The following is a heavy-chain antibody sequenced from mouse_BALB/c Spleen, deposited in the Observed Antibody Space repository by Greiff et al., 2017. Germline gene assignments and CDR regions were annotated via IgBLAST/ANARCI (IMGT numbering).Heavy chain of an antibody. D-gene: IGHD1-2*01. V-gene: IGHV1-80*01. CDR2: IYPGDGDT. CDR1: GYAFSSYW. J-gene: IGHJ3*01. Sequence: QVQLQQSGAELVRPGSSVKISCKASGYAFSSYWMNWVKQRPGQGLEWIGQIYPGDGDTNYNGKFKGKATLTADKSSSTAYMQLSSLTSEDSAVYFCARRAATATHAWFAYWGQGTLVTVSA. CDR3: ARRAATATHAWFAY.